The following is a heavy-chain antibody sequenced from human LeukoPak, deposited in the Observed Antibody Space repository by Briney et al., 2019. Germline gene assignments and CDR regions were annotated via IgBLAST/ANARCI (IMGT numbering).Heavy chain of an antibody. CDR1: GYTFTSYY. CDR3: ALEWPHYFDY. CDR2: INPSGGST. Sequence: GASVKVSCKASGYTFTSYYMHWVRQAPGQGLEWMGIINPSGGSTSYAQTFQGRVTMTRDTSTSTVYMELSSLRSEDTAVYYCALEWPHYFDYWGQGTLVTVSS. D-gene: IGHD3-3*01. V-gene: IGHV1-46*03. J-gene: IGHJ4*02.